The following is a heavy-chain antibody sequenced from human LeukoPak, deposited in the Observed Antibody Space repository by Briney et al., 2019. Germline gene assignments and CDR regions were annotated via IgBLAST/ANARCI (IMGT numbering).Heavy chain of an antibody. CDR1: GFTVSTNY. J-gene: IGHJ4*02. D-gene: IGHD6-19*01. V-gene: IGHV3-53*01. CDR2: FYSGGHT. Sequence: GGSLRLSCAASGFTVSTNYMSWVRHAPGTGLEWVSLFYSGGHTNYADSVKGRFTFSRDSSNNTLYLRMNSLRVEDTAVYYCARGEYGSGWYRDWGQGTLVTVSS. CDR3: ARGEYGSGWYRD.